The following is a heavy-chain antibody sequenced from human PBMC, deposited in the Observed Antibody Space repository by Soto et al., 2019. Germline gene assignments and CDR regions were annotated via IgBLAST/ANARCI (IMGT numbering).Heavy chain of an antibody. J-gene: IGHJ4*02. CDR3: ATSLWFGIQPEI. D-gene: IGHD3-10*01. CDR1: FGAVSNNY. Sequence: ENLSLHCAVNFGAVSNNYCTWFRQPPGKGLEWIGEISPSGTTKYIPSLKSRGTISVDTSRKQFFLKVTSVSAADTAAYYCATSLWFGIQPEIWGPGTLVTVSS. CDR2: ISPSGTT. V-gene: IGHV4-34*01.